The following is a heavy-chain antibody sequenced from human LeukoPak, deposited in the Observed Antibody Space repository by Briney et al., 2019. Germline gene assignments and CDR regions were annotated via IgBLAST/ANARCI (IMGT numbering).Heavy chain of an antibody. D-gene: IGHD3-9*01. CDR3: ARVGSVYDALTGYSRIFDY. CDR1: GVSISSSNW. CDR2: IYQSGNT. Sequence: PSETLSLTCAVSGVSISSSNWWSWVRPPPVKGLEWIGEIYQSGNTNYNPSLKSRVTISLDKSKNQLSLSLTSVTAADTAVYYCARVGSVYDALTGYSRIFDYWGQGTLVAVSS. J-gene: IGHJ4*01. V-gene: IGHV4-4*02.